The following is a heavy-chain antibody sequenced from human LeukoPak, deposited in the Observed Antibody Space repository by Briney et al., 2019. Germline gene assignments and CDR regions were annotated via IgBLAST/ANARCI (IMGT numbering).Heavy chain of an antibody. CDR2: IIPIFGTA. CDR1: GYTFTSYY. J-gene: IGHJ4*02. V-gene: IGHV1-69*13. D-gene: IGHD3-10*01. Sequence: SVKVSCKASGYTFTSYYMHWVRQAPGQGLEWMGGIIPIFGTANYAQKFQGRVTITADESTSTAYMELSSLRSEDTAVYYCARDRYYGSGSYYTAYYFDYWGQGTLVTVSS. CDR3: ARDRYYGSGSYYTAYYFDY.